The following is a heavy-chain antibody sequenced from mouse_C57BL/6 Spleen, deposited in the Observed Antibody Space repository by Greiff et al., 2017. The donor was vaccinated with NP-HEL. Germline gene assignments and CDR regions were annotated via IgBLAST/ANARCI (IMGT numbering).Heavy chain of an antibody. CDR3: ARDPHLLRPAAWFAY. CDR1: GYTFTSYW. V-gene: IGHV1-53*01. D-gene: IGHD1-2*01. CDR2: INPSNGGT. J-gene: IGHJ3*01. Sequence: QVQLKQPGTELVKPGASVKLSCKASGYTFTSYWMHWVKQRPGQGLEWIGNINPSNGGTNYNEKFKSKATLTVDKSSSTAYMQLSSLTSEDSAVYYCARDPHLLRPAAWFAYWGQGTLVTVSA.